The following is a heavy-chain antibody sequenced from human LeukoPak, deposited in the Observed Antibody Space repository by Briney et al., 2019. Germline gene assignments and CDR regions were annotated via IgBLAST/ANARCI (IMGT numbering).Heavy chain of an antibody. CDR1: GGTFSSYA. CDR2: IIPIFGTA. D-gene: IGHD2-8*01. Sequence: SVKVSCKASGGTFSSYAISWVRQAPGQGLEWMGGIIPIFGTANYAQKFQGRVTITTDESTSTAYMELSSLRSEDTAVYYCASKPARLSGNGDYWGQGTLVTVSS. CDR3: ASKPARLSGNGDY. V-gene: IGHV1-69*05. J-gene: IGHJ4*02.